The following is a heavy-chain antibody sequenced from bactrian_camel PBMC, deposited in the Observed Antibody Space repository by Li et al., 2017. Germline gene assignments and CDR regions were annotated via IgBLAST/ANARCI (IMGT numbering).Heavy chain of an antibody. Sequence: HVQLVESGGNSVPAGGDLRLSCAAFGYASTKYCMGWFRQAPGQEREGVVAVDSDGGAIYADSVKGRFTVSHDNTKNTLYLQMNSLKPEDTAMYYCAAEACKWWHVRILKDYSAWGQGTQVTVS. CDR2: VDSDGGA. CDR1: GYASTKYC. J-gene: IGHJ4*01. V-gene: IGHV3S53*01. D-gene: IGHD7*01. CDR3: AAEACKWWHVRILKDYSA.